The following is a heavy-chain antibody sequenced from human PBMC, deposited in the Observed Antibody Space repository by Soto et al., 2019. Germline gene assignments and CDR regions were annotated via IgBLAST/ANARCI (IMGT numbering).Heavy chain of an antibody. V-gene: IGHV4-4*07. CDR3: ARSVMHQWLVHDAFDI. Sequence: QVQLQESGPGLVKPSGTLSLTCSVSGGSISSSYWNWIRQPAGKGLEWIGRFYTTGRASYNPSLKGRLTLSGDTSKNQFSLRLGSVTAADTAVYYCARSVMHQWLVHDAFDIWGQGTLVTVSS. J-gene: IGHJ3*02. CDR2: FYTTGRA. CDR1: GGSISSSY. D-gene: IGHD6-19*01.